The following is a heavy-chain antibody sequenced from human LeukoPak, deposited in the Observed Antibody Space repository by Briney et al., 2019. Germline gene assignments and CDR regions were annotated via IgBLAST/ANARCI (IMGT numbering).Heavy chain of an antibody. Sequence: GASEKVSCKASGYTFTGYYMHWVRQAPGQGLEWMGWIYPNSGGTNYAQKFQGRVTMTRDTSISTAYMELSRLRSDDTAVYYCATLLSNAAFDYWGQGTLVTVSS. V-gene: IGHV1-2*02. J-gene: IGHJ4*02. CDR2: IYPNSGGT. CDR3: ATLLSNAAFDY. D-gene: IGHD6-25*01. CDR1: GYTFTGYY.